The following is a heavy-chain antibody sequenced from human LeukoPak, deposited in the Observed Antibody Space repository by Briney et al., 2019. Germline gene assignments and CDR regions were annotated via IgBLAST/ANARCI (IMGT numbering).Heavy chain of an antibody. CDR1: GGSISSYY. J-gene: IGHJ4*02. CDR3: AREDDFWSGYSY. V-gene: IGHV4-59*01. Sequence: SETLSLTCTVSGGSISSYYWSWIRQPPGKGLEWIGYIYYSGSTNYNPSLMSRVTISVDTSTDHFSLKLSSVTAADTAVYYCAREDDFWSGYSYWGQGTLVTVSS. D-gene: IGHD3-3*01. CDR2: IYYSGST.